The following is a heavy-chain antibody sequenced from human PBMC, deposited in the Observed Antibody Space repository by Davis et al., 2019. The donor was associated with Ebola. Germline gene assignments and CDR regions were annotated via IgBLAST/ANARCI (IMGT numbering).Heavy chain of an antibody. Sequence: ASVKVSCKASGYTFTSYGISWVRQAPGQGLEWMGWISDYNGNTNYSQKFQGRVTITRDTSASTAYMERSSLGSEDTAVYYCARERGWFGELLVDNWGQGTIVTVSS. D-gene: IGHD3-10*01. CDR3: ARERGWFGELLVDN. V-gene: IGHV1-18*01. J-gene: IGHJ4*02. CDR1: GYTFTSYG. CDR2: ISDYNGNT.